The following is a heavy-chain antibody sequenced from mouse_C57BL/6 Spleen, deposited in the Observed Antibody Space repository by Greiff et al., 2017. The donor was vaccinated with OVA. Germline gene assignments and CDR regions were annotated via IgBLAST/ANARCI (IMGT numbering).Heavy chain of an antibody. V-gene: IGHV5-6*02. CDR2: ISSGGSYT. J-gene: IGHJ4*01. CDR3: ARDGSNYYAMDY. D-gene: IGHD2-3*01. CDR1: GFTFSSYG. Sequence: DVMLVESGGDLVKPGGSLKLSCAASGFTFSSYGMSWVRQTPDKRLEWVATISSGGSYTYYPDSVKGRFTISRDNAKNTLYLQMSSLKSEDTAMYYCARDGSNYYAMDYWGQGTSVTVSS.